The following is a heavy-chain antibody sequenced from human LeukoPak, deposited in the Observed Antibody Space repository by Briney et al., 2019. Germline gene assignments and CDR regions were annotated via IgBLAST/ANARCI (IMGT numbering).Heavy chain of an antibody. CDR2: IYPGDSDT. CDR3: ARLSGYSSSSSFDY. CDR1: GYMFTSYW. V-gene: IGHV5-51*01. D-gene: IGHD6-6*01. Sequence: GASLKISCKGSGYMFTSYWIGWVRPLPGKGLEWMGIIYPGDSDTRYSPSFQGQVTISADKSISTAYLQWSSLKASDTAMYYCARLSGYSSSSSFDYWGQGTLVTVSS. J-gene: IGHJ4*02.